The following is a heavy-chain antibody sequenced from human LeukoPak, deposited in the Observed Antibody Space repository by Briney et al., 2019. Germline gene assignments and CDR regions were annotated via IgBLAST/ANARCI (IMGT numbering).Heavy chain of an antibody. Sequence: ASVKVSCKASGYTFTNYDINWVRQASGQGLEWMGWMNPNSGNTGYAQKFQGRVTMTRNTSISTAYMELSSLSSEDTAVYYCARGPGCISTSCPYYFDYWGRGTLVTVSS. CDR2: MNPNSGNT. D-gene: IGHD2-2*01. J-gene: IGHJ4*02. V-gene: IGHV1-8*01. CDR3: ARGPGCISTSCPYYFDY. CDR1: GYTFTNYD.